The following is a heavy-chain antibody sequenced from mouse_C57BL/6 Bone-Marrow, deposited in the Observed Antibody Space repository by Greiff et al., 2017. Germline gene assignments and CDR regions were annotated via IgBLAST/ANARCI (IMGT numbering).Heavy chain of an antibody. Sequence: VQLQQPGAELVKPGASVKMSCKASGYTFTSYWITWVKQRPGQGLEWIGDIYPGSGSTNYNEKFKSKATLTVDTSSSTAYMQLSSLTSEDSAVYYCARCITTVVATDYWGQGTTLTVSS. CDR3: ARCITTVVATDY. J-gene: IGHJ2*01. V-gene: IGHV1-55*01. D-gene: IGHD1-1*01. CDR2: IYPGSGST. CDR1: GYTFTSYW.